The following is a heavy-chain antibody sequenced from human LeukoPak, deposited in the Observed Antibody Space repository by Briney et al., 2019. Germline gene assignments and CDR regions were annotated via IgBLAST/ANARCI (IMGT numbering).Heavy chain of an antibody. J-gene: IGHJ5*02. Sequence: SETLSLTCAVYGGSFSGYYWSWIRQPPGRGLEWIGEINHSGSTNYNPSLKSRVTISVDTPKNQFSLKLSSVTAADTAVYYCARVRNRGLFVVVPAAIDPWGQGTLVTVSS. D-gene: IGHD2-2*01. CDR3: ARVRNRGLFVVVPAAIDP. CDR2: INHSGST. V-gene: IGHV4-34*01. CDR1: GGSFSGYY.